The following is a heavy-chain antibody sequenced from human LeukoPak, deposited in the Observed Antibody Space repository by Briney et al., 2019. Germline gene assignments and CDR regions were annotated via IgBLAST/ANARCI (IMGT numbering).Heavy chain of an antibody. J-gene: IGHJ4*02. CDR1: GVSITSYY. Sequence: SETLCLTCTVSGVSITSYYWSWIRQPPGKALERIGYAYYSGSTKYNPSLKSRVTISLDTSKNQFSLRLSTVTAADTAVYYCARDPKAAGSYDYWGRGILVTVSS. D-gene: IGHD6-13*01. CDR3: ARDPKAAGSYDY. CDR2: AYYSGST. V-gene: IGHV4-59*01.